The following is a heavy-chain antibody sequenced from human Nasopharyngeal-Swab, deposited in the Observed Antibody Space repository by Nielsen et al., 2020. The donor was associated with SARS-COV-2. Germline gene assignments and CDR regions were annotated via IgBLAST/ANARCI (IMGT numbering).Heavy chain of an antibody. J-gene: IGHJ4*02. CDR1: GFTFSDYY. D-gene: IGHD5-18*01. V-gene: IGHV3-11*04. Sequence: GSLKISRAASGFTFSDYYMSWIRQAPGKGLEWVSYISSSGSTIYCADSVKGRFTISRDNAKNSLYLQMNSLRAEDTAVYYCARPRGYSYGYPPDYWGQGTLVTVSS. CDR2: ISSSGSTI. CDR3: ARPRGYSYGYPPDY.